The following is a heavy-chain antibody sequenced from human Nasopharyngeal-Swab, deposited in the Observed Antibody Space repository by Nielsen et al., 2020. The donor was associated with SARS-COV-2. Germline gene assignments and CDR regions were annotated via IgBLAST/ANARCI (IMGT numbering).Heavy chain of an antibody. D-gene: IGHD2-15*01. V-gene: IGHV4-31*02. J-gene: IGHJ4*02. Sequence: WIRQPPGQGLEWIRYIYYSGSTYYNPSLKSRVTISVDTSKNQFSLKLSSVTAADTAVYYCAGFPYCSGGSCSNDYWGQGTLVTVSS. CDR3: AGFPYCSGGSCSNDY. CDR2: IYYSGST.